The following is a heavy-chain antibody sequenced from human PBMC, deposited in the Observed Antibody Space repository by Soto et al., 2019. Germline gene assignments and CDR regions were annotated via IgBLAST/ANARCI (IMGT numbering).Heavy chain of an antibody. J-gene: IGHJ4*02. V-gene: IGHV4-30-2*01. CDR3: ARGWQYDFDY. CDR1: GGSISSGGYS. Sequence: SETLSLTCAVSGGSISSGGYSWSWIRQPPGKGLEWIGYIYHSGSTYYNPSLKSRVTISVDRSKNQFSLKLSSVTAADTAVYYCARGWQYDFDYWGQGTLVTAPQ. CDR2: IYHSGST.